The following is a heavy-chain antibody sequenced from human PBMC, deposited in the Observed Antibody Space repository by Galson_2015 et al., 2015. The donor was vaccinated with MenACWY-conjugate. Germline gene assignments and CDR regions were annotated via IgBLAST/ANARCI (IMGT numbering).Heavy chain of an antibody. CDR2: ISSTWSYI. Sequence: SLRLSCAASGFTFSNYNMNWVRQTPGKGLEWVSCISSTWSYIYYADSLKGRFTISRDNAKNSLYLQMNSLTSEDTAVYYCAKGTTASRPNWFDPWGQGTLVTVSS. CDR1: GFTFSNYN. CDR3: AKGTTASRPNWFDP. D-gene: IGHD6-6*01. V-gene: IGHV3-21*01. J-gene: IGHJ5*02.